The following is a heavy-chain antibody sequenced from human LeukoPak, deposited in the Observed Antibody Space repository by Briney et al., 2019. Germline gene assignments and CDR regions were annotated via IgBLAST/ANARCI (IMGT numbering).Heavy chain of an antibody. Sequence: SETLSLTCTVSGGSISSSSYYWGWIRQPPGKGLEWIGSIYYSGSTYYNPSLKSRVTISVDTSKNQFSLKLSSVTAADTAVYYCARDLPAAAAGTFGAFDIWGQGTMVTVSS. CDR2: IYYSGST. J-gene: IGHJ3*02. CDR3: ARDLPAAAAGTFGAFDI. CDR1: GGSISSSSYY. D-gene: IGHD6-13*01. V-gene: IGHV4-39*07.